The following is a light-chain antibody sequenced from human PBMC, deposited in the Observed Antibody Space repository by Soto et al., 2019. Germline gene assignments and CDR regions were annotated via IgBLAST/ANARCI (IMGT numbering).Light chain of an antibody. Sequence: QMTQSPSSLFASVGDRVTITCRSSQSITSPLNWYQQNAGQSPKLPLSAASTLQGGVPPRFSGSGSATEYTRTIGGLQREDFATDYCQHSHSAPRAFGVGTQVEIK. CDR2: AAS. V-gene: IGKV1-39*01. J-gene: IGKJ4*01. CDR3: QHSHSAPRA. CDR1: QSITSP.